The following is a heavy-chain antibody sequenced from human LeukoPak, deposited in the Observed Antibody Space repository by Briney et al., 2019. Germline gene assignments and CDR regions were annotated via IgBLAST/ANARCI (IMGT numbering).Heavy chain of an antibody. J-gene: IGHJ4*02. D-gene: IGHD5-12*01. CDR2: ISSNGGST. CDR3: ASPYSGYDYNFDH. V-gene: IGHV3-64D*06. Sequence: PGGSLRLSCSASGFTFSSYAMHWVRQAPGKGLEYVSSISSNGGSTYYAGSVKGRFTISRDNSKNTLFLQMSSLRTEDTAVYYCASPYSGYDYNFDHWGQGTLVTVSS. CDR1: GFTFSSYA.